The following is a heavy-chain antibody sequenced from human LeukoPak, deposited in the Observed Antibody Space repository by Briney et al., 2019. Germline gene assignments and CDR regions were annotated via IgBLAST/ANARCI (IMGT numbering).Heavy chain of an antibody. CDR1: GFTFSNYS. CDR2: ISSTSSFI. V-gene: IGHV3-21*04. D-gene: IGHD6-13*01. CDR3: AKGDHQGDIAAAGS. Sequence: GGSLRLSCAASGFTFSNYSMNWVRQAPGQGLEWVSSISSTSSFIYYADSVKGRFTISRDNSKNTLYLQMNSLRAEDTAVYYCAKGDHQGDIAAAGSWGQGTLVTVSS. J-gene: IGHJ5*02.